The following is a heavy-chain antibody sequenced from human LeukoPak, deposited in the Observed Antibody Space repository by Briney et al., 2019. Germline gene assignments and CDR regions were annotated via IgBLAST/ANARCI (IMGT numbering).Heavy chain of an antibody. CDR2: IYTSGST. V-gene: IGHV4-4*07. CDR1: DDSISDYY. J-gene: IGHJ6*03. Sequence: SETLSLTCTVSDDSISDYYRGWIRQPPGEGLEWIGRIYTSGSTNYNPSLKSRVTMSVDTSKNQFSLKLSSVTAADTAVYYCAREGDYYYMDVWGKGTTVTVSS. CDR3: AREGDYYYMDV.